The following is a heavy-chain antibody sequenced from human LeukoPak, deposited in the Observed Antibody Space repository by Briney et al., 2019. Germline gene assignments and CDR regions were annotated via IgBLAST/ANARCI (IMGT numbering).Heavy chain of an antibody. D-gene: IGHD6-13*01. CDR2: IYSGGST. V-gene: IGHV3-66*01. CDR1: GFTFSNYW. J-gene: IGHJ4*02. CDR3: ARTYSSSSYYFDY. Sequence: GESLRLSCAASGFTFSNYWMSWVRQAPGKGLEWVSVIYSGGSTYYADSVKGRFTISRDNSKNTLYLQMNSLRAEDTAVYYCARTYSSSSYYFDYWGQGTLVTVSS.